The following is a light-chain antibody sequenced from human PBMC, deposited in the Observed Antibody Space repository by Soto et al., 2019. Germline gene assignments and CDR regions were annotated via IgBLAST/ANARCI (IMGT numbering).Light chain of an antibody. Sequence: VLTQSPDSLSLSPGERASLSCRACQYISPKLAWYHQKLGQAPRLLSAGAFNRATDTPDRFSATVSGTDGTIIFSGVEEEDGPMYDGQQYGDSTWTFGQGTKVDIK. CDR2: GAF. V-gene: IGKV3-20*01. J-gene: IGKJ1*01. CDR1: QYISPK. CDR3: QQYGDSTWT.